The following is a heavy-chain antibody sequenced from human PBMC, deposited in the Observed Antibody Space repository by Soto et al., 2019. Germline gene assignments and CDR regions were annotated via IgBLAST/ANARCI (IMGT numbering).Heavy chain of an antibody. CDR3: ARAFDDYGDYEDYYYYYGMDV. V-gene: IGHV4-59*12. J-gene: IGHJ6*02. D-gene: IGHD4-17*01. CDR1: GGSISSYY. CDR2: IYYSGST. Sequence: SETLSLTCTVSGGSISSYYWSWIRQPPGKGLEWIGYIYYSGSTNYNPSLKSRVTISVDTSKNQFSLKLSSVTAADTAVYYCARAFDDYGDYEDYYYYYGMDVWGQGTTVTVSS.